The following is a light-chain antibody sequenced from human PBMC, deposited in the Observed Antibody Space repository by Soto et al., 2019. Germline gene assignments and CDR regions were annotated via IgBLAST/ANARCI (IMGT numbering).Light chain of an antibody. V-gene: IGLV1-44*01. J-gene: IGLJ1*01. CDR1: SSNIGTNT. Sequence: QSVLTQPPSASGTPGQRVTISCSGSSSNIGTNTVNWYQHVPGTAPKLLIYSNNQRPSGVPDRFSGSKSGTSASLAISGLQYEDEADYYCAAWDDSLSGNVFGSGTKLTVL. CDR2: SNN. CDR3: AAWDDSLSGNV.